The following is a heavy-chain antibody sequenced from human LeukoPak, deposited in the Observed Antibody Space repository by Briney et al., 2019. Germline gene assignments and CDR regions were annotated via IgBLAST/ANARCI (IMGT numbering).Heavy chain of an antibody. V-gene: IGHV3-21*04. CDR2: ISSSTSNI. D-gene: IGHD2-21*01. Sequence: GASLRLSCTGSGFIFNSYGINWVRHAPGKGLEWVAYISSSTSNIFYADSVKGRFTISRDQAKDSVLLQMNSLRVEDTALYFCARDGVMAETPFYFDSWGQGALVTVSS. CDR1: GFIFNSYG. CDR3: ARDGVMAETPFYFDS. J-gene: IGHJ4*02.